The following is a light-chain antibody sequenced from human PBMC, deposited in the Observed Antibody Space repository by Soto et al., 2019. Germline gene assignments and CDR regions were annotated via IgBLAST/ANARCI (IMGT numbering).Light chain of an antibody. Sequence: DIQMTPSPSTLSASVGDRVTITCRASQSISSWVAWYQQKPGTAPNLLIYKASTLQSGVPSRLSGSGSGTEFTLTISSLQPDDSATYYCQQYSDNWTFGQGTKVE. V-gene: IGKV1-5*03. CDR3: QQYSDNWT. CDR1: QSISSW. J-gene: IGKJ1*01. CDR2: KAS.